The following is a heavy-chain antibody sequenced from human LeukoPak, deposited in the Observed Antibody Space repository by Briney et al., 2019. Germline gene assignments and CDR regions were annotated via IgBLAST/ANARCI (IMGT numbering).Heavy chain of an antibody. D-gene: IGHD2-2*01. CDR1: GGSISSSSFY. Sequence: SETLSLTCTVSGGSISSSSFYWGWIRQPPGQGLEWIGSIYYSRSTYYNPSLKSRVTISVDTSKNQFSLKLSSVTAADTAVYYCARRAVPWLYQIQRDYWGQGTLVTVSS. J-gene: IGHJ4*02. V-gene: IGHV4-39*01. CDR2: IYYSRST. CDR3: ARRAVPWLYQIQRDY.